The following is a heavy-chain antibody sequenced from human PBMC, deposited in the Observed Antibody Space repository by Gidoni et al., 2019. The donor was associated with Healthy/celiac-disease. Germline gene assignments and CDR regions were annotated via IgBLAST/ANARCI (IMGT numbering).Heavy chain of an antibody. Sequence: QVQLVESGGGVVQPGRSLRLSCAASGFTFSSYGMHWVRQAPGKGLEWVAVIWYDGSNKYYADSVKSRFTISRDNSKNTLYLQMNSLRAEDTAVYYCARGDYYDSSGYYSDAFDMWGQGTMVTVSS. CDR1: GFTFSSYG. J-gene: IGHJ3*02. D-gene: IGHD3-22*01. V-gene: IGHV3-33*01. CDR2: IWYDGSNK. CDR3: ARGDYYDSSGYYSDAFDM.